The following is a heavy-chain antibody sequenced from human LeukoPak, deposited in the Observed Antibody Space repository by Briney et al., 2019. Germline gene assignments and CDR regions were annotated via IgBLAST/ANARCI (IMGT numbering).Heavy chain of an antibody. Sequence: ASVKVSCKAPGYTFTSYGISWVRQAPGQGLEWMGWISAYNGNTNYAQKLQGRVTMTTDTSTSTAYMELRSLRSDDTAVYYCARDEVVAAPNYFGMVVWGQGTTVSVSS. D-gene: IGHD2-15*01. CDR2: ISAYNGNT. V-gene: IGHV1-18*01. J-gene: IGHJ6*02. CDR3: ARDEVVAAPNYFGMVV. CDR1: GYTFTSYG.